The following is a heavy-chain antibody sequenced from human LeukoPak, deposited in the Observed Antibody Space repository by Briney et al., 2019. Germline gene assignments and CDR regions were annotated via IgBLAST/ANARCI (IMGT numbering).Heavy chain of an antibody. CDR3: ARVVSDYAKIDH. CDR1: GGSISSGGDS. D-gene: IGHD5-12*01. Sequence: PSQTLSLTCGVSGGSISSGGDSWSWIRQPPGKGLEWIGYIFQSGSTYYNASLESRVTISVDRSKNEFSLKLNSVTAADTAVYYCARVVSDYAKIDHWGQGTLVTVSS. CDR2: IFQSGST. V-gene: IGHV4-30-2*01. J-gene: IGHJ4*02.